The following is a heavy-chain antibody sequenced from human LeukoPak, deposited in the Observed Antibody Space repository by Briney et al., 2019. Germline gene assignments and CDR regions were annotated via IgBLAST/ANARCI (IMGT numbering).Heavy chain of an antibody. CDR1: GGTFRSYA. V-gene: IGHV1-69*05. Sequence: ASVNVSCKASGGTFRSYAISWVRQAPAQGLAWMGRIIPIFGTANYAQKFQGRVTITTDESTSTAYMELSSLRSDDTAVYYCARDLFPQYCSGGSCYSSSGYYFDYWGQGTLVTVSS. CDR2: IIPIFGTA. J-gene: IGHJ4*02. D-gene: IGHD2-15*01. CDR3: ARDLFPQYCSGGSCYSSSGYYFDY.